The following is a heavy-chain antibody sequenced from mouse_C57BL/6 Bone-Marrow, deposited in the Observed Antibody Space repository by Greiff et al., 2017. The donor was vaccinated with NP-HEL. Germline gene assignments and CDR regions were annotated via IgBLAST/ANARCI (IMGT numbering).Heavy chain of an antibody. V-gene: IGHV5-17*01. Sequence: EVHLVESGGGLVKPGGSLKLSCAASGFTFSDYGMHWVRQAPEKGLEWVAYISSGSSTLYYADTVKGRFTISRDHAKNTLFLQMTSLRSEDTAMYYCASPHSYYAMDYWGQGTSVTVSS. CDR1: GFTFSDYG. CDR2: ISSGSSTL. J-gene: IGHJ4*01. CDR3: ASPHSYYAMDY.